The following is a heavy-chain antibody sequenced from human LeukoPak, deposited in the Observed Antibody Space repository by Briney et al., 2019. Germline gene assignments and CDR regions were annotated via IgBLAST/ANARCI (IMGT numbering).Heavy chain of an antibody. V-gene: IGHV3-21*01. CDR3: ARDPTYCSGGSCPPPFFDY. D-gene: IGHD2-15*01. Sequence: GGSLRLSCAASGFTFSSYSMNWVRQAPGKGLEWVSSISSSSSYIYYADSVKGRFTISRDNAKNSLYLQMNSLRAEDTAVYYCARDPTYCSGGSCPPPFFDYWGQGTLVTVSS. CDR1: GFTFSSYS. J-gene: IGHJ4*02. CDR2: ISSSSSYI.